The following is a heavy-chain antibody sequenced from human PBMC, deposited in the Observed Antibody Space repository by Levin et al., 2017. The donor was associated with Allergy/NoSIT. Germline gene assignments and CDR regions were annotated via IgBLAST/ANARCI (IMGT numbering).Heavy chain of an antibody. J-gene: IGHJ3*02. V-gene: IGHV1-69*13. CDR2: IIPIFGTA. D-gene: IGHD1-7*01. Sequence: GASVKVSCKASGGTFSSYAISWVRQAPGQGLEWMGGIIPIFGTANYAQKFQGRVTITADESTSTAYMELSSLRSEDTAVYYCAREGASVFLGNYGESAFDIWGQGTMVTVSS. CDR1: GGTFSSYA. CDR3: AREGASVFLGNYGESAFDI.